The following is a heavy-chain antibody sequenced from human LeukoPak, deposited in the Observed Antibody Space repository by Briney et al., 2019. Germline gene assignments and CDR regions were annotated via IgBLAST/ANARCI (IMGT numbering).Heavy chain of an antibody. V-gene: IGHV3-7*01. CDR3: ARDLAGHYYGSGSSFDY. CDR2: IREDGSEK. J-gene: IGHJ4*02. Sequence: GGSLRLSCAASGFTFSNYWMSWVRQAPGKGLEWVANIREDGSEKHYVDSAKGQFTISRDNAKNSLFLQMDSLRAEDTAVYYCARDLAGHYYGSGSSFDYWGQGTLVTVS. D-gene: IGHD3-10*01. CDR1: GFTFSNYW.